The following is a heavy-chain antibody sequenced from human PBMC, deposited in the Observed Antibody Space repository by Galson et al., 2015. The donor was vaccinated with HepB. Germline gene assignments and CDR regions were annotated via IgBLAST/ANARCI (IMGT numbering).Heavy chain of an antibody. CDR2: INPSGGST. CDR3: ARGAKDGYGTSWYAPLDS. J-gene: IGHJ4*02. D-gene: IGHD6-19*01. V-gene: IGHV1-46*01. CDR1: GYTFRQYH. Sequence: SVKVSCKASGYTFRQYHIHWVRQAPGQGPEWMGIINPSGGSTSYAQKFLGRVAMTRDTSTSTVYMELSSLGFDDTAVYYCARGAKDGYGTSWYAPLDSWGQGALVTVSS.